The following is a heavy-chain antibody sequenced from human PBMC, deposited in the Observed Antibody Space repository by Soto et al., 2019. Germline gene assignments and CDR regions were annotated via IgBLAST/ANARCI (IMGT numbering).Heavy chain of an antibody. D-gene: IGHD6-19*01. CDR3: AEDWGSSGWFNWFDP. Sequence: QVQLVESGGGVVQPGRYLRLSCVASGLTLSHTGMHWVRQDPGKGLEWVAMISHAGSNTSSGDSVQGRFTISRDNSWNTLYLQMDSLRPEDASVYYCAEDWGSSGWFNWFDPWGQGTLVTVSS. CDR2: ISHAGSNT. V-gene: IGHV3-30*18. CDR1: GLTLSHTG. J-gene: IGHJ5*02.